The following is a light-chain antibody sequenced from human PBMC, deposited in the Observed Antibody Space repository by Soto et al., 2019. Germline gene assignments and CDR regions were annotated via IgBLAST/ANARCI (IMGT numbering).Light chain of an antibody. CDR1: SGHNSYA. CDR3: QTWGTGIGV. J-gene: IGLJ2*01. Sequence: QPVLTQSPSASASLGASVKLTCTLSSGHNSYAIAWHQQQPEKGPRYLMKLNSDGSHSKGDGIPDRFSGSSSGAERSLTISSLQSEDEADYYCQTWGTGIGVFGGGTKLTVL. V-gene: IGLV4-69*01. CDR2: LNSDGSH.